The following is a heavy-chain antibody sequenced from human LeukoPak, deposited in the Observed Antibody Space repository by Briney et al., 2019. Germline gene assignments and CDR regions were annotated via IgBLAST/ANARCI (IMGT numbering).Heavy chain of an antibody. CDR3: SREEQHQRGRHFEY. CDR1: GYTFSGYY. Sequence: GASVKVSCKASGYTFSGYYIHWVRQGPGQGLEWMGWINPNSGTNYAQNFQGRVTMTRDTSISTAYMELSRLISDDTVVYYCSREEQHQRGRHFEYWGQGTLVTVSS. V-gene: IGHV1-2*02. D-gene: IGHD6-13*01. CDR2: INPNSGT. J-gene: IGHJ4*02.